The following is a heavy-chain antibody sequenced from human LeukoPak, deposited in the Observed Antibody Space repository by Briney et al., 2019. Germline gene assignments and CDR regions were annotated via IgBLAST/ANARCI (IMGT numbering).Heavy chain of an antibody. V-gene: IGHV1-18*01. J-gene: IGHJ4*02. Sequence: ASVKVSCKASGGTFTTYGITWVRQAPGQGLEWMGWISAYNANTNYAQKLQGRVTMTTETSTSTAYMELRSLRSDDTALYYCARDNGYDSPSDYWGQGTLVTVSS. CDR3: ARDNGYDSPSDY. D-gene: IGHD3-22*01. CDR2: ISAYNANT. CDR1: GGTFTTYG.